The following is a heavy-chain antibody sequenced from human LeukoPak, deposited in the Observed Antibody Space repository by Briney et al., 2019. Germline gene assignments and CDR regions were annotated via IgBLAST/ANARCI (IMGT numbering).Heavy chain of an antibody. D-gene: IGHD5-24*01. CDR2: INHSGST. CDR1: GGSFSGYY. CDR3: ARLRRDGLYFDY. V-gene: IGHV4-34*01. Sequence: SETLSLTCAVYGGSFSGYYWSWIRQPPGKGLEWIGEINHSGSTNYNPSLKSRVAISVDTSKNRFSLKLSSVTAADTAVYYCARLRRDGLYFDYWGQGTLVTVSS. J-gene: IGHJ4*02.